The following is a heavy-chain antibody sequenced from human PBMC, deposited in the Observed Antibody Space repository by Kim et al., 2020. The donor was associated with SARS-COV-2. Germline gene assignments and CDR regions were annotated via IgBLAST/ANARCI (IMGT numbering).Heavy chain of an antibody. V-gene: IGHV7-4-1*02. J-gene: IGHJ5*02. Sequence: ASVKVSCKASGYTFTSYAMNWVRQAPGQGLEWMGWINTNTGNPTYAQGFTGRFVFSLDTSVSTAYLQISSLKAEDTAVYYCARDGVTMVRGVIPGNWFDPWGQGTLVTVSS. CDR3: ARDGVTMVRGVIPGNWFDP. D-gene: IGHD3-10*01. CDR2: INTNTGNP. CDR1: GYTFTSYA.